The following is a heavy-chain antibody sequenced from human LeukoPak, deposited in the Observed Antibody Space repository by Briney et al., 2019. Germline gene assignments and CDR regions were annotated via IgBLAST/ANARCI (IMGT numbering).Heavy chain of an antibody. Sequence: GGSLRLSCAASGFTFSSYGMNWVRQAPGKELEWVSYIGVSGSTMYYAESVKGRFTISRDNAKNSLYLQMNSLRAEDTAVYYCARERYCSSTSCPHGDLDYWGQGTLVSVSS. V-gene: IGHV3-48*03. J-gene: IGHJ4*02. CDR2: IGVSGSTM. CDR1: GFTFSSYG. D-gene: IGHD2-2*01. CDR3: ARERYCSSTSCPHGDLDY.